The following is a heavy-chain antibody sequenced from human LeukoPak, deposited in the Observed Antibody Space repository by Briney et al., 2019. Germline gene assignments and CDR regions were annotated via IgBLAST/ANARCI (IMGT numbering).Heavy chain of an antibody. D-gene: IGHD6-13*01. Sequence: SVKVSCKPSGGTFSSYAISWVRQAPGQGLEWMGGIIPIFGTANYAQKFQGRVTITADESTSTAYMELSSLRSEDTAVYYCARDGGYSSSSSASFDYWGQGTLVTVSS. CDR3: ARDGGYSSSSSASFDY. V-gene: IGHV1-69*13. J-gene: IGHJ4*02. CDR1: GGTFSSYA. CDR2: IIPIFGTA.